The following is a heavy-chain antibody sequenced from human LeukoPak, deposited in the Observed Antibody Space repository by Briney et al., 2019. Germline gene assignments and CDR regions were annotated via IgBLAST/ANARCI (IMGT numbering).Heavy chain of an antibody. Sequence: SETLSLTCAAYGVSFSSYYWTWIRQPPGKGLEWIGEINHSGSTNYNPSLKSRVTISVDTSKNQFSLKLSSVTAADTAVYYCATLLLHDAFDIWGQGTMVTVSS. J-gene: IGHJ3*02. CDR3: ATLLLHDAFDI. CDR2: INHSGST. CDR1: GVSFSSYY. V-gene: IGHV4-34*01. D-gene: IGHD3-22*01.